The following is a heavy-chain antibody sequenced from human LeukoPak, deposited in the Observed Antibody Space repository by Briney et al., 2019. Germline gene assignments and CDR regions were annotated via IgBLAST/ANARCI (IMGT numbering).Heavy chain of an antibody. Sequence: SETLSLTCAVYGGSFSGYYWSWIRQPPGRGLEWIGEINHSGSTNYNPSLKSRVTISVDTSKNQFSLKLSSVTAADTAVYYCARALEYCTNGVCYRRYFDYWGQGTLVTVSS. CDR1: GGSFSGYY. D-gene: IGHD2-8*01. CDR2: INHSGST. J-gene: IGHJ4*02. V-gene: IGHV4-34*01. CDR3: ARALEYCTNGVCYRRYFDY.